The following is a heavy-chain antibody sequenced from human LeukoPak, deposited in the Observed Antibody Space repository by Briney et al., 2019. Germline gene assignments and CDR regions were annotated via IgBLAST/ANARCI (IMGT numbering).Heavy chain of an antibody. J-gene: IGHJ6*02. CDR3: AREYYDILTGYYGGSDYYSYYGMDV. V-gene: IGHV1-2*02. CDR2: INPNSGGT. Sequence: ASVKVSCKASGYTVTGYYMHWVRQAPGQGLEWMGWINPNSGGTNYAQKFQGRVTMTRDTSISPAYMELSRLRSADTAVYYCAREYYDILTGYYGGSDYYSYYGMDVWGQGTTVTVSS. D-gene: IGHD3-9*01. CDR1: GYTVTGYY.